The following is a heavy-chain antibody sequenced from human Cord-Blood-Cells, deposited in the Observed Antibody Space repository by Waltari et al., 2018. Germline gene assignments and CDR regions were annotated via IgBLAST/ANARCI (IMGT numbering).Heavy chain of an antibody. CDR2: INPNSGGT. V-gene: IGHV1-2*04. Sequence: QVQLVQSGAGVQKPGASVTVSCTVSGYTCIGYYLHWVRQAPGQGLEWMGWINPNSGGTNYAQKFQGWVTMTRDTSISTAYMELSRLRSDDTAVYYCARTGAGTDAFDIWGQGTMVTVSS. CDR3: ARTGAGTDAFDI. D-gene: IGHD6-13*01. CDR1: GYTCIGYY. J-gene: IGHJ3*02.